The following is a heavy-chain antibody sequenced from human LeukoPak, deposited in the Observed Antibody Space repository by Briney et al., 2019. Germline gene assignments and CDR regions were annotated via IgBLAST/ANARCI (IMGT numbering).Heavy chain of an antibody. D-gene: IGHD6-13*01. Sequence: GGSLRLSCAPSGFTFSDYYMSWIRQAPGKGLEWVSYISSSGSTIYYADSVKGRFTISRDNAKNSLYLQMNSLRVEDTGVYYCARGKGTYGSSYDYWGQGTLVTVSS. V-gene: IGHV3-11*01. CDR1: GFTFSDYY. J-gene: IGHJ4*02. CDR2: ISSSGSTI. CDR3: ARGKGTYGSSYDY.